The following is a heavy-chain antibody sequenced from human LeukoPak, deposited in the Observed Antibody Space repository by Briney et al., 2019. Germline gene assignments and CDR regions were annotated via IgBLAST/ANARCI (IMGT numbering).Heavy chain of an antibody. J-gene: IGHJ6*02. Sequence: ASVKVSCKASSYTLTRYGISWVPHAPGQGLEWMGWITAYNGNTKYTQKLQGRVTMTTDTSTSTAYMELRRLRSDDTAVYYCARELWYGGYRKEWYYGIDVWGQGTTVTVSS. D-gene: IGHD5-12*01. V-gene: IGHV1-18*01. CDR3: ARELWYGGYRKEWYYGIDV. CDR2: ITAYNGNT. CDR1: SYTLTRYG.